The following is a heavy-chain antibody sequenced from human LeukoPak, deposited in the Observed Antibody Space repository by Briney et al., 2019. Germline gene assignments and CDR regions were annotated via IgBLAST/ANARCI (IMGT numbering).Heavy chain of an antibody. Sequence: ASVKVSCKASGYTFTGYYMHWVRQAPGQGLEWMGWINPNSGGTNYAQKFQGRVTMTRDTSISTAYMELSRLRSDDTAVYYCARDSYYYGSGSYYVSWGQGTLVTVSS. CDR2: INPNSGGT. CDR1: GYTFTGYY. J-gene: IGHJ4*02. D-gene: IGHD3-10*01. CDR3: ARDSYYYGSGSYYVS. V-gene: IGHV1-2*02.